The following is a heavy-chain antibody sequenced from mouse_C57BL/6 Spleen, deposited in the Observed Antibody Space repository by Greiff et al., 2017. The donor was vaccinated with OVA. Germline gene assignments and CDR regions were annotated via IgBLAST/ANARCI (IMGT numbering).Heavy chain of an antibody. CDR2: IYPGDGDT. J-gene: IGHJ3*01. Sequence: QVQLQQSGPELVKPGASVKISCKASGYAFSSSWMNWVKQRPGKGLEWIGRIYPGDGDTNYNGKFKGKATLTADKSSSTAYMQLSSLASEDSAVYFCARDWVEGFAYWGQGTLVTVSA. CDR1: GYAFSSSW. V-gene: IGHV1-82*01. CDR3: ARDWVEGFAY.